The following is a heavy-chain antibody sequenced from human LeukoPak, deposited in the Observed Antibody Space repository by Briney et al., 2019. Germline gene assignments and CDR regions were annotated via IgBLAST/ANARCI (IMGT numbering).Heavy chain of an antibody. D-gene: IGHD1-1*01. J-gene: IGHJ6*03. V-gene: IGHV1-69*06. CDR3: ARARTTGTTKYYYYYMDV. CDR1: GGTFSSYA. CDR2: IIPIFGTA. Sequence: SVKVSCKASGGTFSSYAISWVRQAPGQGLEWMGGIIPIFGTANYAQKFQGRVTITADKSTSTAYMELSSLRSEDTAVYYCARARTTGTTKYYYYYMDVWGKGTTVTISS.